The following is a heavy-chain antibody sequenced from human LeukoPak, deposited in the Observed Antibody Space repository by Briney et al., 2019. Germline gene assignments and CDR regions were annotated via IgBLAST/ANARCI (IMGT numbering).Heavy chain of an antibody. D-gene: IGHD6-19*01. CDR1: GFTFSTYA. Sequence: GVSLRLSCAASGFTFSTYAMSWVRGAPGKGLEWVSTISGGGGRAYYADPVKGRYTISRDISKNTLYLQMNSLRAEDTAVYYCAKVGAVAEIDYWGQGTLVTVSS. CDR2: ISGGGGRA. CDR3: AKVGAVAEIDY. J-gene: IGHJ4*02. V-gene: IGHV3-23*01.